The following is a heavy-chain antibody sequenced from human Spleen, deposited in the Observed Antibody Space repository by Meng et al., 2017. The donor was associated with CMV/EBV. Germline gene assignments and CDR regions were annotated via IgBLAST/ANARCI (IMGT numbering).Heavy chain of an antibody. CDR3: ARDLPQFWSGYSYYYYYGMDV. Sequence: ASVKVSCKPSGYTFTNHDINWVRQATGQRLEWMGWMNPNSGNTGYAQKFQGRVTMTRNTSISTAYLELNSLTSDDTAVYYCARDLPQFWSGYSYYYYYGMDVWGQGTTVTVS. J-gene: IGHJ6*02. CDR2: MNPNSGNT. CDR1: GYTFTNHD. V-gene: IGHV1-8*01. D-gene: IGHD3-3*02.